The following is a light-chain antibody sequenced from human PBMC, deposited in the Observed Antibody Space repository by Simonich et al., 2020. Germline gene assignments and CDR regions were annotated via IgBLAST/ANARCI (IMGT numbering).Light chain of an antibody. V-gene: IGKV3-15*01. CDR2: GAS. J-gene: IGKJ1*01. CDR1: QSVSSN. CDR3: QQYNNWPLWT. Sequence: EIVMTQSQATLSVSPGERATLSCRASQSVSSNLAWYQQKPGQAPRLLIYGASTRATGIPARFSGSGSGTEFTLTIRSLQSEDFAVYYCQQYNNWPLWTFGQGTKVEIK.